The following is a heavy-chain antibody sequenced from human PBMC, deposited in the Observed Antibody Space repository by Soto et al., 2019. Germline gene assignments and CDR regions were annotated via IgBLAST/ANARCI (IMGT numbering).Heavy chain of an antibody. V-gene: IGHV1-69*08. CDR3: ATDGGSTSSSAYNYFMDV. J-gene: IGHJ6*03. CDR1: GDTFSSYS. CDR2: IIPMVGTP. D-gene: IGHD2-15*01. Sequence: QAQLGQSGAEVKRPGSSVKVSCKASGDTFSSYSISWVRQAPGQGLEWMGRIIPMVGTPNYAQKFQGRVTFSADKSTSTAYLVLNSLISDDTAVYYCATDGGSTSSSAYNYFMDVWGKGTPVTVSS.